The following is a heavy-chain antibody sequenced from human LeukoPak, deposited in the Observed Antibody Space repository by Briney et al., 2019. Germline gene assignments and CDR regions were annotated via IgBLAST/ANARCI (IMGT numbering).Heavy chain of an antibody. CDR1: GASVSSYY. CDR2: IFYRGTT. Sequence: SETLSLTCTVSGASVSSYYWSWIRQAPGKGLEWIGYIFYRGTTDYSPSLNRRGTLSVDTSKTQFSLPLSSLTAADTAVYYCARGLVIRQDDAFAIWGHGTMVTVSS. J-gene: IGHJ3*02. D-gene: IGHD3-9*01. CDR3: ARGLVIRQDDAFAI. V-gene: IGHV4-59*02.